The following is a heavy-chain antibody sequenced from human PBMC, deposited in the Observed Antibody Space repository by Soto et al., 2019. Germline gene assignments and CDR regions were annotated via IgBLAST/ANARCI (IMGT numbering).Heavy chain of an antibody. CDR2: IVVGSGNT. J-gene: IGHJ5*02. Sequence: SVKVSCKASGFTFTSSAMHWVRQARGQRLGWIGWIVVGSGNTNYAQKFQERVTITRDMSTSTAYMELSSLRSGDTAVYYCERGPRQYMLSWFDPWGQGTLVTVSS. CDR3: ERGPRQYMLSWFDP. CDR1: GFTFTSSA. V-gene: IGHV1-58*02. D-gene: IGHD2-8*01.